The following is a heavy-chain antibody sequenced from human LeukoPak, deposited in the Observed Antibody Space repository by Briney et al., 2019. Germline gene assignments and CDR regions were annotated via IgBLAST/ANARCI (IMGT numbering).Heavy chain of an antibody. V-gene: IGHV4-34*01. CDR3: ARLGGRGQFDY. CDR2: INHSGST. CDR1: GGSFSGYY. J-gene: IGHJ4*02. D-gene: IGHD5-24*01. Sequence: SETLSLTCAVYGGSFSGYYWSWIRQPPGKGLEWIGEINHSGSTNYNPSLKSRVTISVDTSKNQFSLKLSSVTAADTAVYYCARLGGRGQFDYWGQGTLVTVSS.